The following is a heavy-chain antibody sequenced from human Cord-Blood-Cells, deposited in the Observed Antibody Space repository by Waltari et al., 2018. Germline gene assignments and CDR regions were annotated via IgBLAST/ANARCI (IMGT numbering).Heavy chain of an antibody. V-gene: IGHV3-7*01. CDR3: ARGTTTMVRGVFDY. Sequence: EVQLVESGGGLVKPGGSLRLSGAASESTFISYWLSLIRQAPGKGLEWVANIKQDGSEKYYVDSVKGRFTISRDNAKNSLYLQMNSLRAEDTAVYYCARGTTTMVRGVFDYWGQGTLVTVSS. J-gene: IGHJ4*02. D-gene: IGHD3-10*01. CDR1: ESTFISYW. CDR2: IKQDGSEK.